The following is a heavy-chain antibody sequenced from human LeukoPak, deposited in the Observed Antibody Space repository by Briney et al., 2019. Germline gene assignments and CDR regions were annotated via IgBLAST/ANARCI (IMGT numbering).Heavy chain of an antibody. CDR2: ISGDGSAT. CDR1: GFAFSNYW. Sequence: GGSLRLSCATSGFAFSNYWVHWVRQTPGRGLVWVSRISGDGSATNYADSAMGRFTISRDNAKNTLYLQMNSLRAEDTAVYYCAVLDCSERNDGSYQDGSGPWGQGTLVTVSS. J-gene: IGHJ5*02. V-gene: IGHV3-74*01. D-gene: IGHD2-15*01. CDR3: AVLDCSERNDGSYQDGSGP.